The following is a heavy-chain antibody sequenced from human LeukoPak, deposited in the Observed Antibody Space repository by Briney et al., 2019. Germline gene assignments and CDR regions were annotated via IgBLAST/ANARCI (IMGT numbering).Heavy chain of an antibody. J-gene: IGHJ5*02. CDR3: AREASNGWFDP. Sequence: PGESLRLSCAASGFIFSDYYMSWIRQAPGKGLEWLSYISGSGSNMKYAESVKGRFTISRDNAKNSLYLQMNSMRAEDTGVYYCAREASNGWFDPWGQGTLVTVSS. CDR1: GFIFSDYY. D-gene: IGHD4-11*01. V-gene: IGHV3-11*04. CDR2: ISGSGSNM.